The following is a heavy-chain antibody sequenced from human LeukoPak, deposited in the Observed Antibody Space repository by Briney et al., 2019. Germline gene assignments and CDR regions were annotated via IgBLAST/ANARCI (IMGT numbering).Heavy chain of an antibody. V-gene: IGHV3-7*01. Sequence: PGGSLRLSCAASGFSLSRHWMSWVRQAPGKGPEWVANIKKDGSNKNYVDSVKGRFTISRDNAKNSLFLQMNSLRAEDTAMYYCAREGSGYDYWGQGTLVTVSS. CDR1: GFSLSRHW. D-gene: IGHD2-15*01. CDR2: IKKDGSNK. J-gene: IGHJ4*02. CDR3: AREGSGYDY.